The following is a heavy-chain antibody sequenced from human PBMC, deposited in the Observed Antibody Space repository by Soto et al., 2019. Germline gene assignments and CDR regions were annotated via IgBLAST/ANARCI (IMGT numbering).Heavy chain of an antibody. D-gene: IGHD6-6*01. CDR1: GFTFSSYS. CDR3: ARDHSSRRSSGFDY. J-gene: IGHJ4*02. Sequence: VGSLRLSCAASGFTFSSYSMNWVRQAPGKGLEWVSSISSSSSYIYYADSVKGRFTISRDNAKNSLYLQMNSLRAEDTAVYYCARDHSSRRSSGFDYWGQGTLVTVSS. V-gene: IGHV3-21*01. CDR2: ISSSSSYI.